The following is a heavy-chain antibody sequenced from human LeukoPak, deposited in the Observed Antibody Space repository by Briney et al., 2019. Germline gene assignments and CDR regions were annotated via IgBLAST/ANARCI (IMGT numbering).Heavy chain of an antibody. J-gene: IGHJ5*02. CDR3: ARDRRRPVAATPLNWFDP. Sequence: GASVKVSCKASGYTFTGYYMHWVRQAPGQGLEWMGWINPNSGGTNYAQKFQGRVTMTRDTSISTAYMELSRLRSDDTAVYYCARDRRRPVAATPLNWFDPWGQGTLVTVSS. CDR2: INPNSGGT. CDR1: GYTFTGYY. V-gene: IGHV1-2*02. D-gene: IGHD2-15*01.